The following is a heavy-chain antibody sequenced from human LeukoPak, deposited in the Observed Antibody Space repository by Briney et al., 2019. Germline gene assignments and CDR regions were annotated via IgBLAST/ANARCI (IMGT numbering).Heavy chain of an antibody. D-gene: IGHD2-15*01. J-gene: IGHJ4*02. Sequence: GGSLRLSCAASGFTFRGFMSWVRQTPGKGLEWVSAISNNGGYTYYADSVQGRFTISRDNSKSTLCLQMNSLRAEDTAVYYCAKQLGYCSDGSCYFPYWGQGTLVTVSS. CDR1: GFTFRGF. CDR3: AKQLGYCSDGSCYFPY. V-gene: IGHV3-23*01. CDR2: ISNNGGYT.